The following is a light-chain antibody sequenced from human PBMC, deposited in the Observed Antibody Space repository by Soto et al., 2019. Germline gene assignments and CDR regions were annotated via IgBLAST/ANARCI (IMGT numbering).Light chain of an antibody. Sequence: EIVLTQSPGTLSLSPGETATLSCRASQRVGTYLAWHQQKFGQSPRPIIHGASERATGIPDRFSGSGSGTDFTLIISRLEPDDFAVYYCQQYGSSPYIFGQGTKLEMK. CDR2: GAS. CDR1: QRVGTY. CDR3: QQYGSSPYI. J-gene: IGKJ2*01. V-gene: IGKV3-20*01.